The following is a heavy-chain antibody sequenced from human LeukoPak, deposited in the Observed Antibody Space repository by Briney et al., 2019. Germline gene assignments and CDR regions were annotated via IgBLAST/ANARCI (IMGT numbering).Heavy chain of an antibody. D-gene: IGHD2-2*01. Sequence: GASVKVSCKASGYTFTSYDINWVRQATGQGLEWMGWMNPNSGNTGYAQKFQGRVTMTRNTSISTAYMELSSLRSEDTAVYYCARVGTLSRYCSSTSCYPRLAYWGQGTLVTVSS. CDR3: ARVGTLSRYCSSTSCYPRLAY. J-gene: IGHJ4*02. CDR1: GYTFTSYD. CDR2: MNPNSGNT. V-gene: IGHV1-8*01.